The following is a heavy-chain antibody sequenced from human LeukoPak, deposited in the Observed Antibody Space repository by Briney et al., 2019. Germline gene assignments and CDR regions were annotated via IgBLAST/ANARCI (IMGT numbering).Heavy chain of an antibody. J-gene: IGHJ4*02. CDR1: GYTLISST. D-gene: IGHD3-10*01. CDR2: INAGNGDT. V-gene: IGHV1-3*01. CDR3: ASQTNNGEFGDY. Sequence: ASVMVSCKASGYTLISSTMHWVRQAPGQGLEWMGWINAGNGDTRYSQKFQGRVTITRDTSANTAYMELSSLRFEDTAVYYCASQTNNGEFGDYWGQGTLVPVSS.